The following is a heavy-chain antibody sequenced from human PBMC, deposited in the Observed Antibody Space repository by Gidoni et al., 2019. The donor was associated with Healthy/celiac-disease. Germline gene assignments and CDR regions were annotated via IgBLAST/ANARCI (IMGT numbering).Heavy chain of an antibody. CDR2: TYYRSKWYN. Sequence: LVEPSQTPSITCAISGDSVSSNSAAWNWIQQSPSRGLEWLGMTYYRSKWYNDYAVSVKSRITINPDTSKNQFSLQLNSVTPEDTAVYYCARDRRGGTIAVAGTYHYYYYGMDVWGQGTTVTVSS. J-gene: IGHJ6*02. D-gene: IGHD6-19*01. V-gene: IGHV6-1*01. CDR3: ARDRRGGTIAVAGTYHYYYYGMDV. CDR1: GDSVSSNSAA.